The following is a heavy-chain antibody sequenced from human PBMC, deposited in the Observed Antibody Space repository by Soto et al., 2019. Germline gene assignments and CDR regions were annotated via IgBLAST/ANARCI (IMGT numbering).Heavy chain of an antibody. CDR1: GGSFSGYY. V-gene: IGHV4-34*01. CDR3: ARGWGYYGSGSYVTYYYYGMDV. Sequence: SETLSLTCAVYGGSFSGYYWSWIRQPPGKGLEWVGEINHSGSTNYNPSLKSRVTISVDTSKKQFSLKLSSVTAADTAVYYCARGWGYYGSGSYVTYYYYGMDVWGQGTTVTVSS. D-gene: IGHD3-10*01. J-gene: IGHJ6*02. CDR2: INHSGST.